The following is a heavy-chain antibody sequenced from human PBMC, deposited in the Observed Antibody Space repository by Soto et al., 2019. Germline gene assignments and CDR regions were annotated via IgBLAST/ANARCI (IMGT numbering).Heavy chain of an antibody. Sequence: GASVKVSCKTSGYTFTSYFMHWVRQAPGQGLEWVGIINPNGGGTNYAQKFQGRLTMTRDTSTSTVHMELSSLKSEDTAVYYCCKGFGHIFDYWGQGTPVTVSS. CDR2: INPNGGGT. J-gene: IGHJ4*02. CDR3: CKGFGHIFDY. D-gene: IGHD3-16*01. CDR1: GYTFTSYF. V-gene: IGHV1-46*03.